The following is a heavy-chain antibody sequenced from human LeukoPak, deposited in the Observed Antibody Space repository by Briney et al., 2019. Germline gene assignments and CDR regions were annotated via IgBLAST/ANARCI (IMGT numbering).Heavy chain of an antibody. D-gene: IGHD5-24*01. Sequence: GGSLRLSCAASGFTFNTYAMNWVRQAPGKGLEWVSVIIGNGGDIHYAGSVRGRSTISRDNSKNTLYLQMNSLRVEDTAVHYCAKDRIPDGRYSIDFWGPGTLVTVSS. V-gene: IGHV3-23*01. CDR1: GFTFNTYA. CDR2: IIGNGGDI. CDR3: AKDRIPDGRYSIDF. J-gene: IGHJ4*02.